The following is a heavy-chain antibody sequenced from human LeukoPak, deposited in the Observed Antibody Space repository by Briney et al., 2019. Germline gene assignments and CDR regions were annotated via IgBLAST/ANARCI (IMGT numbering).Heavy chain of an antibody. Sequence: PSETLSLTCTVSGGSISSSSYYWGWIRQPPGKGLEWIGSIYYSGSTYCNPSLKSRVTISVDTSKNQFSLKLSSVTAADTAVYYCARHRKYYDILTGYYEGAFDIWGQGTMVTVSS. J-gene: IGHJ3*02. V-gene: IGHV4-39*01. CDR1: GGSISSSSYY. CDR2: IYYSGST. D-gene: IGHD3-9*01. CDR3: ARHRKYYDILTGYYEGAFDI.